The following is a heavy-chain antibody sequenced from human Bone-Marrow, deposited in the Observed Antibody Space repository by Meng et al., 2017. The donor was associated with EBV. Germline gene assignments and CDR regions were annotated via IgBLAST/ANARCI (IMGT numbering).Heavy chain of an antibody. D-gene: IGHD3-10*01. CDR2: LIPMSGAP. J-gene: IGHJ4*02. CDR3: ASESGRGFTPDY. Sequence: QSGGRVKKPGSSGKVSCRASGGTFRSDAVSWVRQAPGQGLEWMGGLIPMSGAPHYAQKFQDRVTIIADESTSTHSMELNNLRFEDTAMYYCASESGRGFTPDYWGQGTLVTVSS. CDR1: GGTFRSDA. V-gene: IGHV1-69*01.